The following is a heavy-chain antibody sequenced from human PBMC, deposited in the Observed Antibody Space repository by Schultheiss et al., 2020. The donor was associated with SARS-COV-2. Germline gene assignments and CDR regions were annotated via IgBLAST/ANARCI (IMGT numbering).Heavy chain of an antibody. CDR1: GFTFSSYA. V-gene: IGHV3-30*04. CDR2: ISYDGSNK. Sequence: GESLKISCAASGFTFSSYAMHWVRQAPGKGLEWVAVISYDGSNKYYADSVKGRFTISRDNSKNTLYLQMNSLRAEDTAVYYCAKDSGGGNDSSGWTYYYYGMDVWGQGTTVTVSS. CDR3: AKDSGGGNDSSGWTYYYYGMDV. D-gene: IGHD6-19*01. J-gene: IGHJ6*02.